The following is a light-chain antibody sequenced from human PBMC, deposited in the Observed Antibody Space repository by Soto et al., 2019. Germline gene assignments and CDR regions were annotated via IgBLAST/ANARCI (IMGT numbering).Light chain of an antibody. V-gene: IGKV1-5*03. J-gene: IGKJ2*01. CDR2: KAS. CDR1: QNIGIR. CDR3: QQYNTYSYT. Sequence: DIQMTQSPSTLSASVGDRVTITCRASQNIGIRLAWYQQKPGKAPKVLIYKASSLESGVPSRFSGSGSGTEFTLTISSLQPDDFASYYCQQYNTYSYTFGQGTKLEIK.